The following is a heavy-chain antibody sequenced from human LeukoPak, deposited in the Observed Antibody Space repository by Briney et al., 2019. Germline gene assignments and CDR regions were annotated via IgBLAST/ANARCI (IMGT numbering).Heavy chain of an antibody. CDR2: INHSGST. V-gene: IGHV4-34*01. D-gene: IGHD2/OR15-2a*01. CDR1: GGSFSGYY. Sequence: SETLSLTCAVYGGSFSGYYWSWIRQPPGKGLEWIGEINHSGSTNYNPSLKSRVTISADTSKNQFSLNLRSVTAADPAVYYCARLLSPGWFDPWGQGTLVIVSS. CDR3: ARLLSPGWFDP. J-gene: IGHJ5*02.